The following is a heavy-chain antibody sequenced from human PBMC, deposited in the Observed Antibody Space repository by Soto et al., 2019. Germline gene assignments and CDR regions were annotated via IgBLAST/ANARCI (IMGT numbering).Heavy chain of an antibody. CDR2: ISAYNGNT. D-gene: IGHD3-3*01. Sequence: EASVKVSCKASGYTFTSYGISWVRQAPGQGLEWMGWISAYNGNTNYAQKLQGRVTMTTDTSTSTAYMELRSLRSDDTAVYYCARARWNTIFGVVITDNWFDPWGQGTLVTVS. CDR1: GYTFTSYG. J-gene: IGHJ5*02. CDR3: ARARWNTIFGVVITDNWFDP. V-gene: IGHV1-18*01.